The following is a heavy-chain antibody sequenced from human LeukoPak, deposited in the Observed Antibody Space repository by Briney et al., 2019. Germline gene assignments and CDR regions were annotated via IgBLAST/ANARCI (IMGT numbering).Heavy chain of an antibody. CDR1: GLTFSSNY. V-gene: IGHV3-66*01. D-gene: IGHD2-2*01. J-gene: IGHJ6*03. Sequence: GGSLRLSCAASGLTFSSNYMSWVRQAPGKGLEWVSVIYSGGSTYYADSVKGRFTISRDNSKNTLYLQMNSLRAEDTAVYYCARGYCSSTSCYGYMDVWGKGTTVTISS. CDR3: ARGYCSSTSCYGYMDV. CDR2: IYSGGST.